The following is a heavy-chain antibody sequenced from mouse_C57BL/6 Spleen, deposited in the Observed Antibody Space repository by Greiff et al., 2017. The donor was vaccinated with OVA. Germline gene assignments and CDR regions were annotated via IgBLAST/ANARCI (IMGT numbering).Heavy chain of an antibody. CDR1: GYSITSGYY. CDR3: ARDYYGSSYGYFDV. Sequence: ESGPGLVKPSQSLSLTCSVTGYSITSGYYWNWIRQFPGNKLEWMGYISYDGSNNYNPSLKNRISITRDTSKNQFFLKLNSVTTEDTATYDCARDYYGSSYGYFDVWGTGTTVTVSS. J-gene: IGHJ1*03. V-gene: IGHV3-6*01. CDR2: ISYDGSN. D-gene: IGHD1-1*01.